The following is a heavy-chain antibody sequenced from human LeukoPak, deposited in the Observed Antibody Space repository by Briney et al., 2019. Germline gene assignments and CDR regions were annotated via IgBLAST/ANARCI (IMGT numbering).Heavy chain of an antibody. CDR2: ITYSGIT. J-gene: IGHJ5*02. V-gene: IGHV4-59*08. CDR1: GDSISSDY. CDR3: ARHRPGERRFDP. D-gene: IGHD3-16*01. Sequence: SQTLSLTCTVSGDSISSDYSSWIRQPPGKGLEWIGYITYSGITNYNPSLTSRVTISVDTSKNQFSLKLSSVTAADTAVYYCARHRPGERRFDPWGQGTLVTVSS.